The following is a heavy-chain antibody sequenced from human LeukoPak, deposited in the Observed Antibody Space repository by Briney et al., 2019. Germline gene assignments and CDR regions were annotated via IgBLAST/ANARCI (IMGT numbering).Heavy chain of an antibody. D-gene: IGHD6-19*01. CDR3: ASQMYSSGWYPFDY. V-gene: IGHV4-59*01. CDR1: GGPISSYY. Sequence: PSETLSLTCTVSGGPISSYYWSWIRQPPGKGLSGIGYIYYSGSTNYNPSLKSRVTISVDTSKNQFSLKLSSVTAADTAVYYCASQMYSSGWYPFDYWGQGTLVIVSS. CDR2: IYYSGST. J-gene: IGHJ4*02.